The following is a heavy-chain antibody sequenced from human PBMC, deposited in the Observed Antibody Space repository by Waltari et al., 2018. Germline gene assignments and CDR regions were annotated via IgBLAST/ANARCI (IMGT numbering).Heavy chain of an antibody. Sequence: QVEESGGGVVQPGGAVRLSCVASGYPFTLSGRPWVRQAPGKGLEWLAVISSDGSGKYYADSVKGRFTMSRDNSKNMVYLQMNSLRPEDTAVYYCAKAGGIYNYPLDPWGQGTLVTVSS. D-gene: IGHD1-26*01. CDR1: GYPFTLSG. CDR2: ISSDGSGK. CDR3: AKAGGIYNYPLDP. V-gene: IGHV3-30*18. J-gene: IGHJ5*02.